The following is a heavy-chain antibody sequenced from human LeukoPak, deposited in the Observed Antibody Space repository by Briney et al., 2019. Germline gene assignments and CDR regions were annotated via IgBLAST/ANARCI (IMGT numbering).Heavy chain of an antibody. D-gene: IGHD1-1*01. Sequence: GGSLRLSCAASGFTFTSIAMTWVRLAPGKGLEWASTIRGTGDSTHYADSVKGRFIISRDKSKNMLYLQMNGLRAEDTAIYYCAKGQELDDGVFDSWGQGTLVTVSS. CDR3: AKGQELDDGVFDS. CDR1: GFTFTSIA. J-gene: IGHJ4*02. V-gene: IGHV3-23*01. CDR2: IRGTGDST.